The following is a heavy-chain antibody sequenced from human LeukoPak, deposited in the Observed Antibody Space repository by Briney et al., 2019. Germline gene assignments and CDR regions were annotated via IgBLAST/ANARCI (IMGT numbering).Heavy chain of an antibody. CDR1: GFTFSSYA. D-gene: IGHD2-2*02. CDR3: ARDGLYSYYYYGMDV. CDR2: IWYDGCNK. J-gene: IGHJ6*04. Sequence: GRSLRLSCAASGFTFSSYAMHWVRQAPGKGLEWVAVIWYDGCNKYYADSVKGRFTISRDNSKNTLYLQMNSLRAEDTAVYYCARDGLYSYYYYGMDVWGKGTTVTVSS. V-gene: IGHV3-33*08.